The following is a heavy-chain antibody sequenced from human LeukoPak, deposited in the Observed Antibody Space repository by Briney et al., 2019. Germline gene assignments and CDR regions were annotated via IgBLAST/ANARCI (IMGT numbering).Heavy chain of an antibody. V-gene: IGHV4-39*01. Sequence: PSETLSLTCTVSGGSISSSSYYWGWIRQPPGKGLEWIGSIYYSGSTYYNPSLKSRVTISVDTSKNQFSLKLSSVTAADTAVYYCARLRPHGSGSYRGVYYFDYWGQGTLVTVSS. J-gene: IGHJ4*02. D-gene: IGHD1-26*01. CDR2: IYYSGST. CDR1: GGSISSSSYY. CDR3: ARLRPHGSGSYRGVYYFDY.